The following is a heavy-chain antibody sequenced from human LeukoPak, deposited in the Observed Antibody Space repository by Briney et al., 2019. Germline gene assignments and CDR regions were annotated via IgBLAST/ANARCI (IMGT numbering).Heavy chain of an antibody. J-gene: IGHJ4*02. D-gene: IGHD3-10*01. CDR3: ARIPYGSGSPLDY. Sequence: PSETLSLTCTVSAGSISSYYWSWIRQPPGKGLEWNGYIYYSGSTNYTPSLKSRVTISVDASKNQFSLKLSSVTAADTAVYYCARIPYGSGSPLDYWGQGTLVTVSS. V-gene: IGHV4-59*01. CDR1: AGSISSYY. CDR2: IYYSGST.